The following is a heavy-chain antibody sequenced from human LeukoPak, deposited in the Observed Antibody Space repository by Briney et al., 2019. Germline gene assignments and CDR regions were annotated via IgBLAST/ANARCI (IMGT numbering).Heavy chain of an antibody. CDR1: GYTFTSKY. CDR2: INPSGGST. V-gene: IGHV1-46*01. D-gene: IGHD6-13*01. Sequence: ASVKVSCKASGYTFTSKYTHWVRQAPGQGLEWMGIINPSGGSTKYAQKFQGRVTMTRDTATSTVYMELSSLRAEDTALYFCAKLGCSSTSCYANWWGQGALVTVSS. J-gene: IGHJ4*02. CDR3: AKLGCSSTSCYANW.